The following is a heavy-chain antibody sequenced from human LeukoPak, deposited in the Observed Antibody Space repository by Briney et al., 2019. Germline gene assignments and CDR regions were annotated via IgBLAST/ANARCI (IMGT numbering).Heavy chain of an antibody. CDR2: ISMSSSVI. Sequence: GGSLRLSCAASGFTFSDYTMNWVRQAPGKRLEWLSSISMSSSVIYYAGSVKGRFTISRDNSKNTLYLQMNSLKAEDTAVYYCAKEGEGHVTMIALLTRDLDYWGQGTLVIVSS. J-gene: IGHJ4*02. D-gene: IGHD3-22*01. CDR3: AKEGEGHVTMIALLTRDLDY. V-gene: IGHV3-21*04. CDR1: GFTFSDYT.